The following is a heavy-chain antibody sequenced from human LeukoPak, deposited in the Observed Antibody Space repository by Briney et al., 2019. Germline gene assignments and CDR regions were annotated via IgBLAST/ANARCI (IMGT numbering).Heavy chain of an antibody. CDR2: IYSGGST. V-gene: IGHV3-66*01. CDR3: ARTYYYDSSGYYFLDAFDI. D-gene: IGHD3-22*01. Sequence: GGSLRLSCAASGFTVSSNYMSWVRQAPGKGLEWVSVIYSGGSTYYADSVKGRFTISRDNSKNTLYLQMNSLRVEDTAVYYCARTYYYDSSGYYFLDAFDIWGQGTMVTVSS. J-gene: IGHJ3*02. CDR1: GFTVSSNY.